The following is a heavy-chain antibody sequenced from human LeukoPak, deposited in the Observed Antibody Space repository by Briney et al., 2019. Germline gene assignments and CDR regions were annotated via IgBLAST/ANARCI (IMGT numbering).Heavy chain of an antibody. D-gene: IGHD1-1*01. Sequence: TGGSLRLSCAASGFTFSSYAMHWVRQAPGKGLEWVAVISYDGSNKYYADSVKGRFTISRDNSKNTLYLQMNSLRAEDTAVYYCARVSGGSDYWGQGTLVTVSS. CDR1: GFTFSSYA. CDR3: ARVSGGSDY. V-gene: IGHV3-30-3*01. CDR2: ISYDGSNK. J-gene: IGHJ4*02.